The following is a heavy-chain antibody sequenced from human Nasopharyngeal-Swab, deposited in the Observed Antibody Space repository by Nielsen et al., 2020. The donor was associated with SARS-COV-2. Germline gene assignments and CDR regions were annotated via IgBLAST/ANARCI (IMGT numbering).Heavy chain of an antibody. J-gene: IGHJ5*02. V-gene: IGHV4-61*01. CDR1: GGSVSSGSYY. D-gene: IGHD5-18*01. CDR3: ARDPGYSYFNWFDP. CDR2: IYYSGST. Sequence: SETLSLTCTVSGGSVSSGSYYWSWIRPPPGKGLEWIGYIYYSGSTNYNPSLKSRVTISVDTSKNQFSLKLSSVTAADTAVYYCARDPGYSYFNWFDPWGQGTLVTVSS.